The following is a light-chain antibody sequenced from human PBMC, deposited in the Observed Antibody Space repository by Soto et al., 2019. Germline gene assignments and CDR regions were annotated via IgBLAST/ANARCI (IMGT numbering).Light chain of an antibody. CDR2: GAS. CDR3: QQYGSSPT. Sequence: EIVLTQSPATLSLSPGERATLSCRASQNVGGYLAWYQQKPGQAPRLLIYGASSRATGIPDRFSGSGSGTDFTLTISRLEPEDFAVYYCQQYGSSPTFGQGTKVDIK. V-gene: IGKV3-20*01. J-gene: IGKJ1*01. CDR1: QNVGGY.